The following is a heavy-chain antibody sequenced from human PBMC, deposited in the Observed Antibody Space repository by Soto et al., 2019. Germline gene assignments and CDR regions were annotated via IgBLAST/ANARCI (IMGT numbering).Heavy chain of an antibody. D-gene: IGHD5-18*01. CDR1: GFTFSSYP. CDR2: LSYDGSDK. Sequence: QVQLVESGGGVVQPGRSLRLSCAASGFTFSSYPMHWLRQAPGKGLEWVAVLSYDGSDKYYADSVKGRFSISRDNSQNTLYLQMNSLRAEDTAVYYCARWNVQHDSYGYFWGQGTLVTVSS. V-gene: IGHV3-30-3*01. J-gene: IGHJ4*02. CDR3: ARWNVQHDSYGYF.